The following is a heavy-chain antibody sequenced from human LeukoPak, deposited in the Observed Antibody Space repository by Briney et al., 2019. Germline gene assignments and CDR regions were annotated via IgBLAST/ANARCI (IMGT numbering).Heavy chain of an antibody. D-gene: IGHD3-22*01. V-gene: IGHV4-61*02. CDR3: ARELRASSGYYYATRWIYYMDV. CDR1: GGSISSDSYY. J-gene: IGHJ6*03. Sequence: PSETLSLTCTVSGGSISSDSYYWSWIRQPAGKGLEWIGRIYTSGSTNYNPSLKSRVTISVDTSKNQFSLKLSSVTAADTAVYYCARELRASSGYYYATRWIYYMDVWGKGTTVTVSS. CDR2: IYTSGST.